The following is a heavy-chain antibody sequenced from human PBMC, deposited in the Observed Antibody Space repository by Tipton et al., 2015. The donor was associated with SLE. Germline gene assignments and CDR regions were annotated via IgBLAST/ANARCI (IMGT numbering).Heavy chain of an antibody. D-gene: IGHD6-25*01. Sequence: WIRQPPGKGLEWVSVIHSGGSSTYYADSVKGRFTISRDNSKNTLYLQMNSLRAEDTAVYYCARYHNEIKVSAGFDNLGQGTLVTVSS. J-gene: IGHJ4*02. CDR2: IHSGGSST. V-gene: IGHV3-23*03. CDR3: ARYHNEIKVSAGFDN.